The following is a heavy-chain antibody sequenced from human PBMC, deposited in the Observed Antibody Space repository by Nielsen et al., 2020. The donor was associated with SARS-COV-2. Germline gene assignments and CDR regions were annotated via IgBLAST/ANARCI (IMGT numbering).Heavy chain of an antibody. CDR2: ISWNSGNI. Sequence: SLKISCAASGFSFDDYAMHWVRQAPGKGLEWASGISWNSGNIGYADSVKGRFTISRDNAKNSLYLQMNSLRAEDTAVYYCVRDSSVVIWSGYPVDWGQGTLVTVSS. D-gene: IGHD3-3*01. J-gene: IGHJ4*02. CDR1: GFSFDDYA. V-gene: IGHV3-9*01. CDR3: VRDSSVVIWSGYPVD.